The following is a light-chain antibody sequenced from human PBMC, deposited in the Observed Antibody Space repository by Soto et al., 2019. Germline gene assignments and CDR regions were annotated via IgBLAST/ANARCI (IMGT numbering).Light chain of an antibody. CDR1: HRVGTN. Sequence: MTQYPATLYVSTGESATLSCRDSHRVGTNLAWYQQTPGHAPRVLIHSSSTRATGIPARFSGSGSDTEGNLTISCLPSEDSAIYYCQQYNNWPPYSFGQGTKLENK. CDR2: SSS. J-gene: IGKJ2*01. CDR3: QQYNNWPPYS. V-gene: IGKV3-15*01.